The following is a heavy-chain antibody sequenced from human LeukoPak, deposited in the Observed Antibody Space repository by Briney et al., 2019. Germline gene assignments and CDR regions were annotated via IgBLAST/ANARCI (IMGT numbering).Heavy chain of an antibody. CDR3: AKLMTRFDI. V-gene: IGHV3-23*01. D-gene: IGHD3-16*01. J-gene: IGHJ3*02. CDR2: ISGSGART. CDR1: GFTFSTYV. Sequence: GGSLRLSCAASGFTFSTYVMTWVRQAPGKGLEWVSGISGSGARTYYADSVKGRFTISRDNSKNTLYLQMNSLRAEDTAVYYCAKLMTRFDIWGQGTMVTVSS.